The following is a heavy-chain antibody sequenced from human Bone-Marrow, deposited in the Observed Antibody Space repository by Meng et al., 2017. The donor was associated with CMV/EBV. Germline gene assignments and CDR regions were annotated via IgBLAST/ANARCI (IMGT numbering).Heavy chain of an antibody. CDR1: GGSISSYY. J-gene: IGHJ6*02. V-gene: IGHV4-39*01. CDR3: ARLAGCSSTSCYYGMDV. CDR2: IYYSGST. Sequence: SETLSLTCTVSGGSISSYYWGWIRQPPGKGLEWIGSIYYSGSTYYNPSLESRVTISVDTSKSQFSLKLSSVTAADTAVYYCARLAGCSSTSCYYGMDVWGQGTTVTVSS. D-gene: IGHD2-2*01.